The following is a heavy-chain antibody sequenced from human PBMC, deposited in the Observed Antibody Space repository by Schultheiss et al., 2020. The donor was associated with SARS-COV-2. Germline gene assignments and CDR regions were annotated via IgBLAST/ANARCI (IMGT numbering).Heavy chain of an antibody. J-gene: IGHJ6*02. V-gene: IGHV3-7*03. CDR3: AKVLPIRYCSGGSCYSSLTDYYGMDV. CDR2: IKQDGSEK. CDR1: GFTFSTYW. Sequence: GGSLRLSCVASGFTFSTYWMSWVRQAPGKGLEWVATIKQDGSEKYYVDSVKGRFTISRDNAKNSLYLQMNSLRPEDTALYYCAKVLPIRYCSGGSCYSSLTDYYGMDVWGQGTTVTVSS. D-gene: IGHD2-15*01.